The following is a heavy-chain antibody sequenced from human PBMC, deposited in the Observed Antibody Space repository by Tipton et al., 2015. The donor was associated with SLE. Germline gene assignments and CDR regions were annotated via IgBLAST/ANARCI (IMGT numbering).Heavy chain of an antibody. J-gene: IGHJ4*02. CDR2: IRYDGSNK. D-gene: IGHD4-23*01. CDR1: GFTFSGSA. CDR3: AKDRLRWVDY. Sequence: SLRLSCAASGFTFSGSAMHWVRQAPGKGLEWVAFIRYDGSNKYYADSVKGRFTISRDNSKNTLYLQMNSLRAEDTAVYYCAKDRLRWVDYWGQGTLVTVSS. V-gene: IGHV3-30*02.